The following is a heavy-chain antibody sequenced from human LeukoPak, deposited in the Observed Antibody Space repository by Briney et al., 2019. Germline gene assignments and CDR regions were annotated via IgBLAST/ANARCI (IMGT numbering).Heavy chain of an antibody. J-gene: IGHJ6*03. CDR2: MNPNSGNP. V-gene: IGHV1-8*02. CDR3: ARRNYYMDV. CDR1: GGTFSSYA. Sequence: ASVKVSSKASGGTFSSYAISWVRQATGQGLEWMGWMNPNSGNPGYAQKFHGRVTMPRNTSISTAYMELSSLRSEDTAVYYCARRNYYMDVWGKGTTVTISS.